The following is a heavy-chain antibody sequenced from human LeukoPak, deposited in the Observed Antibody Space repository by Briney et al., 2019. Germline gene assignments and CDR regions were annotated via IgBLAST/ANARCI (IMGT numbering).Heavy chain of an antibody. CDR1: GRSISSYY. D-gene: IGHD3-10*01. CDR3: ARDFRAGGFDF. J-gene: IGHJ4*02. Sequence: PSETLSLTCTVSGRSISSYYGSWIRQPPGKGLEWIGYIYYSGSTNYNPSLKSRVTISVDTSKNQLSLKLSSVTAADTAVYYCARDFRAGGFDFWGQGTLVTVSS. V-gene: IGHV4-59*01. CDR2: IYYSGST.